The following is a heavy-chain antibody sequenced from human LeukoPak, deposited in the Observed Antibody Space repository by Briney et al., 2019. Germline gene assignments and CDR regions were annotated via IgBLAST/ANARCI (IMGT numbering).Heavy chain of an antibody. J-gene: IGHJ4*02. D-gene: IGHD1-26*01. CDR3: VKDRSLSGFYYSRIDY. CDR1: GFTFSSYA. CDR2: ISASGGGT. Sequence: PGGSLRLSCAASGFTFSSYAMSWVRQAPGRGLECVAAISASGGGTYYADSVKGRFTISRDNSKDTLFLQMSGLRAEDTAVYFCVKDRSLSGFYYSRIDYWGQGALVTVSS. V-gene: IGHV3-23*01.